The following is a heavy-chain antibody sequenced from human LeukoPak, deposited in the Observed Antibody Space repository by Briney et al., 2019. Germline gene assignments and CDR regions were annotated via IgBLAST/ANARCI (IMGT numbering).Heavy chain of an antibody. CDR3: ARVTDYYYSSGYYWRYYYYGMDV. V-gene: IGHV3-64*01. Sequence: GGSLRLSCAASRFTFSSYAMHWVRQAPGKGLEYVSAINSNGGSTYYANSVKGRFTISRDNSKNTLYLQMGSLRAEDMAVYYCARVTDYYYSSGYYWRYYYYGMDVWGQGTTVTVSS. D-gene: IGHD3-22*01. CDR2: INSNGGST. J-gene: IGHJ6*02. CDR1: RFTFSSYA.